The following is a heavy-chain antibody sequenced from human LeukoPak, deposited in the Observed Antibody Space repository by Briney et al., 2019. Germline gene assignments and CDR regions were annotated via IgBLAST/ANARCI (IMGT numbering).Heavy chain of an antibody. J-gene: IGHJ6*03. CDR3: ARGNMWDYRRYYYYMDV. CDR1: GGSISSGGSY. D-gene: IGHD4-11*01. CDR2: IYYSGST. Sequence: SETLSLTCTVSGGSISSGGSYWSWIRQPPGKGLEWIGYIYYSGSTNYNPSLKSRVTISVDTSKNQFSLKLNSVTAADTAIYYCARGNMWDYRRYYYYMDVWGKGTTVTVSS. V-gene: IGHV4-61*08.